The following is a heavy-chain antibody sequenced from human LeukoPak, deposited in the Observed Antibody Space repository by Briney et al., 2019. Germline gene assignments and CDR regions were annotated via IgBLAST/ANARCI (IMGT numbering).Heavy chain of an antibody. D-gene: IGHD3-22*01. J-gene: IGHJ4*02. Sequence: SETLSLTCTVSGDSVRTNNYYWSWIRQPPGKGLEWIGYIYYSGSTNYNPSLKSRVTISVDTSKNQFSLKLSSVTAADTAVYYCARVYYDSSGYNFDYWGQGTLVTVSS. V-gene: IGHV4-61*01. CDR2: IYYSGST. CDR3: ARVYYDSSGYNFDY. CDR1: GDSVRTNNYY.